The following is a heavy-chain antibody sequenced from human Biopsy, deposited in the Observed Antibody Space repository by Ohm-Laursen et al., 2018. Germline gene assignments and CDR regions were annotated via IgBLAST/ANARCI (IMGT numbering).Heavy chain of an antibody. V-gene: IGHV1-2*02. CDR2: INCKTGAT. Sequence: DSVKVSCKPSSYTFTDYNIHWMRQAPGQGLEWLGYINCKTGATNYAQKFQGTVTMTRDTSISTAYLALGSLRSADTAIYYCARDPLNGHKRFDYWGQGSLVTVSS. CDR3: ARDPLNGHKRFDY. J-gene: IGHJ4*02. D-gene: IGHD2-8*01. CDR1: SYTFTDYN.